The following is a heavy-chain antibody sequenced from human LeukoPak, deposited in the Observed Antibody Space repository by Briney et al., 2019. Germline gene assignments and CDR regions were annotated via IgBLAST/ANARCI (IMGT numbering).Heavy chain of an antibody. J-gene: IGHJ4*02. CDR1: GFRFSSYA. Sequence: PGGSLRLACAASGFRFSSYAMSWVRQAPGKGLEWVSAISGSGVSTYYADSVKGRFTVSRDNSKNTLYLQMNSLRAEDTAVYYCANAGYSSSPFDYWGQGTLVTVSS. CDR2: ISGSGVST. V-gene: IGHV3-23*01. CDR3: ANAGYSSSPFDY. D-gene: IGHD6-6*01.